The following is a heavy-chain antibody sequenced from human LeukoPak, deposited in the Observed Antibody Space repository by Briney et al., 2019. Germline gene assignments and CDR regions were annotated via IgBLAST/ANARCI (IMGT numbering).Heavy chain of an antibody. V-gene: IGHV3-72*01. CDR1: GFTFSDRY. CDR2: SRNKANSYTT. Sequence: SGGSLRLSCTASGFTFSDRYIDWVRQAPGKGLEWVGRSRNKANSYTTEYAASVKGRFTISRDESKNLLYLQMNSLKPEDTAVYYCTRCSTGTRLYYFDYWGQGTLVTVSS. J-gene: IGHJ4*02. CDR3: TRCSTGTRLYYFDY. D-gene: IGHD1/OR15-1a*01.